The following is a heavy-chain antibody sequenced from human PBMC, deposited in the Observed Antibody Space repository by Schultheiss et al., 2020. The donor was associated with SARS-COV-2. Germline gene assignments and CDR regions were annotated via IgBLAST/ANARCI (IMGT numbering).Heavy chain of an antibody. D-gene: IGHD4-17*01. CDR1: GGSISSSSYY. J-gene: IGHJ4*02. Sequence: SETLSLTCTVSGGSISSSSYYWSWIRQPPGKGLEWIGEINHSGSTNYNPSLKSRVTISVDTSKNQFSLKLSSVTAADTAVYYCARALTTVTTDYWGQGTLVTVSS. V-gene: IGHV4-39*07. CDR3: ARALTTVTTDY. CDR2: INHSGST.